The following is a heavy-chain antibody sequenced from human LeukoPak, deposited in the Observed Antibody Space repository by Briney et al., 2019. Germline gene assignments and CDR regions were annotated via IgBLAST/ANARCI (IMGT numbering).Heavy chain of an antibody. D-gene: IGHD1-26*01. CDR3: ARLDSGATSPAFDI. CDR1: GGSISSSSYY. J-gene: IGHJ3*02. V-gene: IGHV4-39*07. Sequence: SETLSLTCTVSGGSISSSSYYWGWIRQPPGKGLEWIGSIYYSGSTNYNPSLKSRVTISVDTSKNQFSLKLSSVTAADTAVYYCARLDSGATSPAFDIWGQGTMVTVSS. CDR2: IYYSGST.